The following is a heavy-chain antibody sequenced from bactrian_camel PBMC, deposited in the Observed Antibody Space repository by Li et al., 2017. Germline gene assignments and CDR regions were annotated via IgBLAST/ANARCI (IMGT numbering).Heavy chain of an antibody. D-gene: IGHD4*01. CDR1: RYTYKRNC. CDR2: IHPSGRT. V-gene: IGHV3S53*01. J-gene: IGHJ4*01. Sequence: HVQLVESGGGSVQAGGSLTLSCAAGRYTYKRNCMGWFRQRPGKEREGVAGIHPSGRTSYAASVQGRFTISKDNGGKTLILQMNNLQPEDTAMYYCATDFNDGRLDYDGACVNVGLGPGDPGHRL.